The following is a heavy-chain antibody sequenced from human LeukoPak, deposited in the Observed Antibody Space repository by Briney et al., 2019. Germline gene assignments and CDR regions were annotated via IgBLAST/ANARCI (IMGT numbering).Heavy chain of an antibody. CDR2: IIPIFGTA. J-gene: IGHJ4*02. V-gene: IGHV1-69*06. D-gene: IGHD2-2*01. CDR1: GGTFSSYA. CDR3: ARVGPLTRGCSSTSCYVWSYFDY. Sequence: ASVKVSCKASGGTFSSYAISWVRQAPGQGLEWMGGIIPIFGTANYAQKFQGRVTITADKSTSTAYMELSSLRSEDTAVYYCARVGPLTRGCSSTSCYVWSYFDYWGQGTLVTVSS.